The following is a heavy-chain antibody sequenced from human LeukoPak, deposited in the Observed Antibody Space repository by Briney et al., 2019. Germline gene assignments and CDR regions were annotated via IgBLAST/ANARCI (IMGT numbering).Heavy chain of an antibody. CDR1: GGCISSSRYS. V-gene: IGHV4-39*01. J-gene: IGHJ4*02. D-gene: IGHD3-22*01. Sequence: SETLFLTCSVSGGCISSSRYSWGWIRQPPGKGLEWIGRIYYSGSTYYNPSHKRRVTISVEASKNQFSLKLSCVTAADTAVYYCARHLVPRRITMIVAYFDYWGQGTLVTVSS. CDR2: IYYSGST. CDR3: ARHLVPRRITMIVAYFDY.